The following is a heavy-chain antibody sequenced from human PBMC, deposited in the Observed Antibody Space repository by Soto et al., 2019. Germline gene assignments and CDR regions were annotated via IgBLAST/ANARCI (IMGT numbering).Heavy chain of an antibody. Sequence: ASVKVSCKASGYTFTSYYMHWVRQAPGQGLEWMGIINPSGGSTSYAQKFQGRVTMTRDTSTSTVYMELSSLRSEDTAVYYCARAGYDILPHYSYGMDVWGQGTTVTVSS. D-gene: IGHD3-9*01. V-gene: IGHV1-46*01. CDR1: GYTFTSYY. CDR3: ARAGYDILPHYSYGMDV. CDR2: INPSGGST. J-gene: IGHJ6*02.